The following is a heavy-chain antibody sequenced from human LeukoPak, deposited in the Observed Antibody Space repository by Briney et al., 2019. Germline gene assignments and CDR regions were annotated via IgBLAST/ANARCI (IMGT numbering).Heavy chain of an antibody. Sequence: NPSETLSLTCAVYGGSFSGYYWSWIRQPPGKGLEWIGSIYYSGSTYYNPSLKSRVTISVDASKNQFSLKLSSVTAADTAVYYCARQASSGYSGSYYYGMDGWGQGTTVTVSS. CDR2: IYYSGST. CDR3: ARQASSGYSGSYYYGMDG. V-gene: IGHV4-34*01. J-gene: IGHJ6*02. CDR1: GGSFSGYY. D-gene: IGHD3-22*01.